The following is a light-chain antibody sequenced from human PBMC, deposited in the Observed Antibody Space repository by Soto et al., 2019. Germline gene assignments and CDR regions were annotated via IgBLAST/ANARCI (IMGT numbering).Light chain of an antibody. CDR2: GAS. CDR3: QQYGTSPLT. Sequence: EIVLTQSPGTLSLSPGERLTLSCRASQTVSTTYVAWYQQKPGQAPRLLIYGASKRAPGIPDRFSGSGSGTDFALTISRLEPEDFAVYYCQQYGTSPLTFGGGTKVEIK. CDR1: QTVSTTY. V-gene: IGKV3-20*01. J-gene: IGKJ4*01.